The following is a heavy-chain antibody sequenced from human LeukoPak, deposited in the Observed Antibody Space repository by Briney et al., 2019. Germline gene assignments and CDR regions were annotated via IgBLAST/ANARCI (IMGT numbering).Heavy chain of an antibody. CDR2: IYPGDSDT. CDR1: GYSFTSYW. Sequence: GESLKISCKGSGYSFTSYWIGWVRQMPGKGLEWMGIIYPGDSDTRYSPSFQGQVTISADKSISTAYLQWSSLKASDTAMYYCARQEGYYDSSGYYGWEAFDIWGQGTMVTVSS. J-gene: IGHJ3*02. V-gene: IGHV5-51*01. CDR3: ARQEGYYDSSGYYGWEAFDI. D-gene: IGHD3-22*01.